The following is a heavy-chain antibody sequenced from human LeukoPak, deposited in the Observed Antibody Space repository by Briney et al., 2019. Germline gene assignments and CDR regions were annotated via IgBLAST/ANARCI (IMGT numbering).Heavy chain of an antibody. CDR3: ARVVGDYVWGSYLGYYFDY. CDR2: IRYDGSNK. V-gene: IGHV3-30*02. CDR1: GFTFSSYG. J-gene: IGHJ4*02. D-gene: IGHD3-16*02. Sequence: PGGSLRLSCAASGFTFSSYGMRWVRQAPGKGLGWVAFIRYDGSNKYYADSVKGRFTISRDNSKNSLYLRMNSLRAEDTAVYYCARVVGDYVWGSYLGYYFDYWGQGTLVTVSS.